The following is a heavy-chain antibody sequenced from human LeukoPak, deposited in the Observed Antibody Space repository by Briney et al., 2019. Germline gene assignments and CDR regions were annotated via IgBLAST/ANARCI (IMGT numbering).Heavy chain of an antibody. D-gene: IGHD1-26*01. V-gene: IGHV1-46*01. J-gene: IGHJ4*02. CDR2: IFPSGGST. CDR1: GYTFSNYN. Sequence: ASVKVSCKASGYTFSNYNIYWVRQAPGHGLEWMGIIFPSGGSTTYAQRFQGRVTMTRDTSTSTVYMELSSLRSEDTAVYYCARLGTGSYNGGFDYWGQGTLVTVSS. CDR3: ARLGTGSYNGGFDY.